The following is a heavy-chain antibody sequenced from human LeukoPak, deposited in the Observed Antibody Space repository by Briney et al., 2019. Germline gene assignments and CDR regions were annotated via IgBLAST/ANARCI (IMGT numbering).Heavy chain of an antibody. D-gene: IGHD3-3*01. V-gene: IGHV4-61*02. CDR3: ARGDLKSDWFDP. J-gene: IGHJ5*02. Sequence: PSETLSLTCTVSGGSISSGSYYRSWIRQPAGKGLEWIGRIYTSGSTNYNPSLKSRVTISADTSKNQFSLKLRSVTAADTAVYYCARGDLKSDWFDPWGQGTLVIVST. CDR2: IYTSGST. CDR1: GGSISSGSYY.